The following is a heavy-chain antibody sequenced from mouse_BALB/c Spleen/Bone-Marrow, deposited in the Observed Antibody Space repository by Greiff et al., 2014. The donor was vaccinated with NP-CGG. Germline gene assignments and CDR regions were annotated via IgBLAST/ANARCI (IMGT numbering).Heavy chain of an antibody. V-gene: IGHV5-17*02. CDR1: GFTFSSFG. J-gene: IGHJ2*01. D-gene: IGHD1-1*01. CDR2: ISSGSSTV. Sequence: ESGGGLVQPEGSRKLSCAASGFTFSSFGMHWVRQAPEKGLEWVAYISSGSSTVYYADKVMGRFTISRDNPKNTLFLQMTSLRSEDTAMYYCARSGSSSGYFDYWGQGTTLTVSS. CDR3: ARSGSSSGYFDY.